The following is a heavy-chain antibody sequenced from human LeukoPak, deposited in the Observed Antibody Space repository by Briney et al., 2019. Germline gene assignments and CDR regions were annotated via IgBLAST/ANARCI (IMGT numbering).Heavy chain of an antibody. CDR1: GYTFPSYG. J-gene: IGHJ5*02. CDR2: INAYNGDT. Sequence: ASVKVSCKASGYTFPSYGISWVRQAPGQGLEWMGWINAYNGDTDYAQNLQGRLTMTTETSTSTAYMELRSLRSDDTAVYYCARDGSGVWFDPWGQGTLLTVSS. D-gene: IGHD3-10*01. CDR3: ARDGSGVWFDP. V-gene: IGHV1-18*01.